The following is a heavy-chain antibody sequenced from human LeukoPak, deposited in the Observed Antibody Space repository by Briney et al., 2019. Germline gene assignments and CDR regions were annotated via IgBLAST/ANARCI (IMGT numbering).Heavy chain of an antibody. CDR3: TRDRRYGGMDV. J-gene: IGHJ6*02. Sequence: GGSLRRSCAASGFTFSAYWMHWVRQAPGEGLVWVSRTDSDGSDISYADSVKGRFTMSRDNAKNTLFLQMNSLRVEDTAVYYCTRDRRYGGMDVWGQGTTVTVSS. CDR1: GFTFSAYW. CDR2: TDSDGSDI. D-gene: IGHD4-17*01. V-gene: IGHV3-74*01.